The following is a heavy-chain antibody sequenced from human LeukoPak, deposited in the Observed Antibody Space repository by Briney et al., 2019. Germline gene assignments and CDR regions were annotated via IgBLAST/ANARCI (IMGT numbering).Heavy chain of an antibody. Sequence: GGSLRLSCAASGFTFSSYSMNWVRQAPGKGLEWVSSISSSSSYIYYADSVKGRFTISRDNAKNLLYLQMNSLRAEDTAVYYCARDDPYYDILTGYVYWGQGTLVTVSS. CDR1: GFTFSSYS. J-gene: IGHJ4*02. CDR3: ARDDPYYDILTGYVY. CDR2: ISSSSSYI. D-gene: IGHD3-9*01. V-gene: IGHV3-21*01.